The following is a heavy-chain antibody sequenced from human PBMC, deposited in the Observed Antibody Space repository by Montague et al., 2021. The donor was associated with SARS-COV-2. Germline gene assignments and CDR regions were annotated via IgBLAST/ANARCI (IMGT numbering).Heavy chain of an antibody. V-gene: IGHV6-1*01. CDR3: TSGREGNYNVMDV. J-gene: IGHJ6*02. CDR2: TYYRSKWYN. Sequence: YAISGDSVSSNSATWSWVRQSPSRGLEWLGRTYYRSKWYNDYAVSVRGRVTINPDTSKNQFSLQLNSVTPEDTAIYYCTSGREGNYNVMDVWGQGTTVTVSS. CDR1: GDSVSSNSAT. D-gene: IGHD1-1*01.